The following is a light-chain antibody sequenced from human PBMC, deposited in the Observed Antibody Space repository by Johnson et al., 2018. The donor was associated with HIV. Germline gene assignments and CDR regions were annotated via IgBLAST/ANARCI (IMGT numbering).Light chain of an antibody. V-gene: IGLV1-51*01. CDR1: SSKIGNKY. CDR2: DNS. Sequence: QSVLTQPPSVSAAPGQKVTISCSGSSSKIGNKYVSWYQQLPGTAPKVLIYDNSKRPSGIPDRFSGSKSGTSATLVITGLQTGDEADYHCGTWDSSLSAFYV. CDR3: GTWDSSLSAFYV. J-gene: IGLJ1*01.